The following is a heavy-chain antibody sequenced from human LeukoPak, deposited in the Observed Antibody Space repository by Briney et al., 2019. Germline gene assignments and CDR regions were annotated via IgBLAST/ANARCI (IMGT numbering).Heavy chain of an antibody. D-gene: IGHD5-24*01. CDR2: INAGNGNT. Sequence: ASVKVSCKASEYTFTDYAINWVRQAPGQRLEWMGWINAGNGNTRYSQRFQGRVTITRDTSASTAYMELSSLTSEDTTVYYCARGRWSATTASYYLDFWGQGTLVTVSS. J-gene: IGHJ4*02. CDR3: ARGRWSATTASYYLDF. V-gene: IGHV1-3*01. CDR1: EYTFTDYA.